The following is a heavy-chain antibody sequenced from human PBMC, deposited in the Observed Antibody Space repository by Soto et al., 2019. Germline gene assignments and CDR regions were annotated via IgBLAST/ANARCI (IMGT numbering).Heavy chain of an antibody. D-gene: IGHD3-3*01. CDR1: GFTFSSYG. V-gene: IGHV3-30*18. CDR2: ISYDGSSK. Sequence: PGGSLRLSCAASGFTFSSYGMHWVRQAPGKGLEWVAVISYDGSSKYYADSVKGRFTISRDNSKNTLYLQMNSLRAEDTAVYYCAKESRYDYDFWSGAPGDYYYYGMDVWGQGTMVTVSS. J-gene: IGHJ6*02. CDR3: AKESRYDYDFWSGAPGDYYYYGMDV.